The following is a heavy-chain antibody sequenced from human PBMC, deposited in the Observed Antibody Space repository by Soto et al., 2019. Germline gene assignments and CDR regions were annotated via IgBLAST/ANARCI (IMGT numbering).Heavy chain of an antibody. J-gene: IGHJ6*02. D-gene: IGHD6-6*01. CDR1: GFTFSIYS. CDR2: ISSSSSYI. V-gene: IGHV3-21*01. Sequence: PGGSLRLSCAASGFTFSIYSMNWVRQAPGKGLEWVSSISSSSSYIYYADSVKGRFTISRDNAKNSLYLQMNSLRAEDTAVYYCARDMGRIAARLYYYYGMDVWGQGTTVTVSS. CDR3: ARDMGRIAARLYYYYGMDV.